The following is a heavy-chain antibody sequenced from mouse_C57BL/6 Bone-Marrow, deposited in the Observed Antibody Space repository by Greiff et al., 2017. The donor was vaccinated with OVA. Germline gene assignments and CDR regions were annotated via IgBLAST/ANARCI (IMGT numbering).Heavy chain of an antibody. CDR1: GFTFSSYG. CDR2: ISSGGSYT. D-gene: IGHD2-5*01. Sequence: EVQRVESGGDLVKPGGSLKLSCAASGFTFSSYGMSWVRQTPDKRLEWVATISSGGSYTYYPDSVQGRFTISRDNAKNTLYLQMSSLKSEDTAMYYCARTYYSNPAWFAYWGQGTLVTVSA. V-gene: IGHV5-6*01. J-gene: IGHJ3*01. CDR3: ARTYYSNPAWFAY.